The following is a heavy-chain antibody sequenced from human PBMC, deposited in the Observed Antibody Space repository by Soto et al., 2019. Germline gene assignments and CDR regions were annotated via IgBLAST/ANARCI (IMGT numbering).Heavy chain of an antibody. CDR3: ARDLAEWELTNFDY. D-gene: IGHD1-26*01. Sequence: GGSLRLSCAASGFTFSSYAMHWVRQAPGKGLEWVAVISYDGSNKYYADSVKGRFTISRDNSKNTLYLQMNSLRAEDTAVYYCARDLAEWELTNFDYWGQGTLVTVSS. CDR1: GFTFSSYA. J-gene: IGHJ4*02. CDR2: ISYDGSNK. V-gene: IGHV3-30-3*01.